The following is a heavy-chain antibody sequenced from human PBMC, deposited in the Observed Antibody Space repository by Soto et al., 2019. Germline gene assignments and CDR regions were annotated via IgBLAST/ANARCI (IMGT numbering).Heavy chain of an antibody. CDR3: ARADWSLIYWYFDL. Sequence: QVQLQESGTGLVKPSETLSLTCTVSGGSISSDYWSWIRQPPGKGLEWIGYIYYSGSTNYNPSLKSRVTISVDTSKNQFSLRLSSVTAADTAVYYCARADWSLIYWYFDLWGRGTLVTVSS. J-gene: IGHJ2*01. CDR2: IYYSGST. V-gene: IGHV4-59*01. D-gene: IGHD1-1*01. CDR1: GGSISSDY.